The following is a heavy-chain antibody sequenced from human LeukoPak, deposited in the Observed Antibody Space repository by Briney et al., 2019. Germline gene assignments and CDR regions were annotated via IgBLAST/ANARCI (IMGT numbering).Heavy chain of an antibody. CDR2: INSDGSST. J-gene: IGHJ3*02. D-gene: IGHD5-12*01. CDR1: GFTFSSYW. V-gene: IGHV3-74*01. CDR3: ARENGYNYDYNAFDI. Sequence: GGSLRLSCAASGFTFSSYWMHWVRQAPGKGLVWVSRINSDGSSTSYADSVKGRFTISRDNAKNTLYLQMNSLRAEDTAVYYCARENGYNYDYNAFDIWGQGTMVTVSS.